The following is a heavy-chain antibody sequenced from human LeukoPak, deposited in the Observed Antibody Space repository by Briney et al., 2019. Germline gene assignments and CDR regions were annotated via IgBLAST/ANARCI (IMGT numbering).Heavy chain of an antibody. J-gene: IGHJ6*02. CDR2: INHSGST. CDR3: ARGQWYCSSSSCYYRTRKSYCYYGMDV. V-gene: IGHV4-34*01. D-gene: IGHD2-2*01. Sequence: SENLSLTCAVYGGSFSGYYWSWIRQPPGKGLEWIGEINHSGSTNYNPSLKSRVTISVDTSKSQFSLSLSSVTAADTAVYYCARGQWYCSSSSCYYRTRKSYCYYGMDVWGQGTTVTVSS. CDR1: GGSFSGYY.